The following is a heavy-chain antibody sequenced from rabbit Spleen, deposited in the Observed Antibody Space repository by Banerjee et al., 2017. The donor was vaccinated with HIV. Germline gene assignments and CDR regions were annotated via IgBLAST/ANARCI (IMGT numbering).Heavy chain of an antibody. CDR3: ARDTDGNSGYDL. Sequence: QSLEESGGDLVKPGASLTLTCTASGFSLSSYYYMCWVRRAPGKGLEWIGCIDTGSGSAYYASWVNGRFTISKTSSTVDLKMTSLTAADTATYFCARDTDGNSGYDLWGPGTLVTVS. D-gene: IGHD1-1*01. CDR1: GFSLSSYYY. J-gene: IGHJ4*01. CDR2: IDTGSGSA. V-gene: IGHV1S40*01.